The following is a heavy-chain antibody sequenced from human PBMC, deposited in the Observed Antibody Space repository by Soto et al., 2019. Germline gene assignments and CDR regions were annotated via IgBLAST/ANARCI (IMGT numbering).Heavy chain of an antibody. D-gene: IGHD2-15*01. Sequence: SGPTLVNPTQTLTLTCTFSGFSLSTSGMRVSRIRQPPGKALEWLARIDWDDDKFYNTSLKTRLTISKDSSKNQVVLTMTNMDPVDTATYYCARMFPCSGGTCPFDYWGQGALVTVSS. V-gene: IGHV2-70*04. CDR1: GFSLSTSGMR. J-gene: IGHJ4*02. CDR2: IDWDDDK. CDR3: ARMFPCSGGTCPFDY.